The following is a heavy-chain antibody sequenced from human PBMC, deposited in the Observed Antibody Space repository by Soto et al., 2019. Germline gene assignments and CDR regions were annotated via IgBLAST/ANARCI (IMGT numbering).Heavy chain of an antibody. CDR2: ISAHNGNT. CDR3: ERGRYGDY. J-gene: IGHJ4*02. V-gene: IGHV1-18*01. Sequence: QVHLVQSGAEVKKPGASVKVSCKCSGYTFTSYGITWVRQAPGQGLEWMGWISAHNGNTNYAQKLQGRVTVTRDTSTSTAYMERRSVRSDDTALDYCERGRYGDYWGQGSLVTVSP. CDR1: GYTFTSYG. D-gene: IGHD1-1*01.